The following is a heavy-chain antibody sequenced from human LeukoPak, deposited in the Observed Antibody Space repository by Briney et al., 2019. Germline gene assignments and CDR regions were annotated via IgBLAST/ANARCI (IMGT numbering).Heavy chain of an antibody. CDR1: GFTFSTYN. Sequence: GGSLRLSCEASGFTFSTYNMNWVRQGPGKRLEWVSSITSSSSYAFYADSVKGRFTISRDNAKSSLYLQMNSLRAEDTAVYYCARWVWGAFDYWGQGTLVTVSS. D-gene: IGHD3-16*01. J-gene: IGHJ4*02. CDR3: ARWVWGAFDY. CDR2: ITSSSSYA. V-gene: IGHV3-21*01.